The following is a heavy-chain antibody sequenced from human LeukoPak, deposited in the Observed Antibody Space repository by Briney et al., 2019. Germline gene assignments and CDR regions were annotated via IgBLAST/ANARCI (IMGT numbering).Heavy chain of an antibody. D-gene: IGHD6-19*01. CDR1: GGSISSYY. CDR2: IYTSGST. V-gene: IGHV4-4*07. CDR3: ARDQRSGIAVAGFDY. J-gene: IGHJ4*02. Sequence: KPSETLSLTCTVSGGSISSYYWSWIRQPAGKGLEWIGRIYTSGSTNYNPSLKSRVTISVDKSKNQFSLKLSSVTAAGTAVYYCARDQRSGIAVAGFDYWGQGTLVTVSS.